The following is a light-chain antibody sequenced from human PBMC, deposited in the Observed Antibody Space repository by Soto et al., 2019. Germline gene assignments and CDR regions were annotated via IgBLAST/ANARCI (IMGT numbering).Light chain of an antibody. Sequence: QSVLTQPPSVSGAPGQRVTISCTGSSSNIGAGYDVHWYQQLPGTAPKLLIYGNSNRPSGVPDRFSGSKSGTSASLAITGLQAEDEADYYCQSFYSRLGGYVFGTGTKLTVL. CDR3: QSFYSRLGGYV. CDR1: SSNIGAGYD. J-gene: IGLJ1*01. CDR2: GNS. V-gene: IGLV1-40*01.